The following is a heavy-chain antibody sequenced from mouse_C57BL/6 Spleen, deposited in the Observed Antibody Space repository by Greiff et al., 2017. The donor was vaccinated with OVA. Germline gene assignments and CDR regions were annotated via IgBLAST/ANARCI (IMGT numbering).Heavy chain of an antibody. CDR3: ARDVYGSSYGFAY. J-gene: IGHJ3*01. CDR1: GYSITSGYY. Sequence: DVKLQESGPGLVKPSQSLSLTCSVTGYSITSGYYWNWIRQFPGNKLEWMGYISYDGSNNYNPSLKNRISITRDTSKNQFFLKLNSVTTEDTATYYCARDVYGSSYGFAYWGQGTLVTVSA. V-gene: IGHV3-6*01. CDR2: ISYDGSN. D-gene: IGHD1-1*01.